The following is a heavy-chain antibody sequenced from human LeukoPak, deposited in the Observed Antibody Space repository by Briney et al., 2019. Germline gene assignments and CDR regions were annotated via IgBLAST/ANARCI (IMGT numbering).Heavy chain of an antibody. V-gene: IGHV5-51*01. D-gene: IGHD3-22*01. Sequence: GESLTISCKGSGYNFTSYWIGWVRQMPGKGLEWMGIINPGDADTRYRPSFHGQVTISADQSISTAYLQWSSLQASDTAITYCARHGYYDSSGLDYWGQGTLVTVSS. CDR1: GYNFTSYW. CDR3: ARHGYYDSSGLDY. J-gene: IGHJ4*02. CDR2: INPGDADT.